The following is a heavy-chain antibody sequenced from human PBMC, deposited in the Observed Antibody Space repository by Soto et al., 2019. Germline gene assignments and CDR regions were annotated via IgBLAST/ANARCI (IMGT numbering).Heavy chain of an antibody. J-gene: IGHJ5*02. CDR2: IYYSGST. D-gene: IGHD1-1*01. CDR1: GGSISSSSYY. V-gene: IGHV4-39*01. Sequence: SETLSLTCTVSGGSISSSSYYWGWIRQPPGKGLEWIGSIYYSGSTYYNPSLKSRVTISVDTSKNQFSLKLSSVTAADTAVYYCARSRTISATNTWFDPWGQGTLVTVSS. CDR3: ARSRTISATNTWFDP.